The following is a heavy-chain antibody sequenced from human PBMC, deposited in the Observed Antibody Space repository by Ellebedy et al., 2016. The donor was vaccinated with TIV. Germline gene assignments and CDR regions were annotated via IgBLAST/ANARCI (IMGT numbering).Heavy chain of an antibody. J-gene: IGHJ6*02. CDR1: GFPFRDYY. Sequence: GESLKISCAASGFPFRDYYMSWIRQAPGKGLEWVSYISSSGSPIYYADSVKGRFTISRDNAKNTLYLQMNSLRAEDTAVYYCARGGSYRGMDVWGQGTTVTVSS. V-gene: IGHV3-11*04. CDR2: ISSSGSPI. D-gene: IGHD1-26*01. CDR3: ARGGSYRGMDV.